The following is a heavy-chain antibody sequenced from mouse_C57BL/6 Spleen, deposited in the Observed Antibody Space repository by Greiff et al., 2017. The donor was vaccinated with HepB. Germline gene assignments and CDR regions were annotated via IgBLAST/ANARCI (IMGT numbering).Heavy chain of an antibody. J-gene: IGHJ3*01. D-gene: IGHD3-1*01. CDR2: ISSGSSTI. V-gene: IGHV5-17*01. Sequence: EVKLMESGGGLVKPGGSLKLSCAASGFTFSDYGMHWVRQAPEKGLEWVAYISSGSSTIYYADTVKGRFTISRDNAKNTLFLQMTSLRSEDTAMYYGAVPPYRGGFAYWGQGTLVTVSA. CDR1: GFTFSDYG. CDR3: AVPPYRGGFAY.